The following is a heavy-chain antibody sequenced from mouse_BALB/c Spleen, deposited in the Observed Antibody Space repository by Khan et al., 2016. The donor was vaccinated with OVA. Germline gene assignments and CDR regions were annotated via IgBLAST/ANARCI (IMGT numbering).Heavy chain of an antibody. CDR3: ARTYDYDEDLAY. Sequence: VQLQESGPGLVQPSQTLSLTCTVSGFSLTNYCVYYVLQSLAKGLLWLRLLWSGGSTDYNATLISRLSITKNKSKCKVFFKMNMLQANDAAIYYYARTYDYDEDLAYWGQGTLVTVSA. CDR1: GFSLTNYC. D-gene: IGHD2-4*01. CDR2: LWSGGST. V-gene: IGHV2-2*02. J-gene: IGHJ3*01.